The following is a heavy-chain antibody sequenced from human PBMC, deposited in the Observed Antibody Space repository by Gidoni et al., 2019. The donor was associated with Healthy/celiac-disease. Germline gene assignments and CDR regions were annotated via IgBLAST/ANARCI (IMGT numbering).Heavy chain of an antibody. J-gene: IGHJ4*02. CDR2: INHSGST. V-gene: IGHV4-34*01. Sequence: QVQLQQWGAGLLTPSETLSLTCAVYGGSFSGYYWSWIRQPPGKGLEWIGEINHSGSTNYNPSLKSRVTISVDTSKNQFSLKLSSVTAADTAVYYCARGRLSHSLQLWLLYSYYFDYWGQGTLVTVSS. CDR3: ARGRLSHSLQLWLLYSYYFDY. D-gene: IGHD5-18*01. CDR1: GGSFSGYY.